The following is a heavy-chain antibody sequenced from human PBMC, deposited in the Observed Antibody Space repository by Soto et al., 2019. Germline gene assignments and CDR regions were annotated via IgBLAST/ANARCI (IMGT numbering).Heavy chain of an antibody. CDR2: IWYDGSNK. Sequence: QVQLVESGGGVVQPGRSLRLSCAASGFTFSSYGMHWVRQAPGKGLEWVAVIWYDGSNKYYADSVKGRFTISRDNSKNTLYLQMNSLRAEDTAVYYCARDPLNPNDYDYIWGSYRYTLSYFDYWGQGTLVTVSS. CDR1: GFTFSSYG. CDR3: ARDPLNPNDYDYIWGSYRYTLSYFDY. D-gene: IGHD3-16*02. J-gene: IGHJ4*02. V-gene: IGHV3-33*01.